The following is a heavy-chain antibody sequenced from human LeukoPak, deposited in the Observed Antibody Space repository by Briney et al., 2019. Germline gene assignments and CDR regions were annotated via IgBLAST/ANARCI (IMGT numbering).Heavy chain of an antibody. Sequence: ASVKVSCKASGYTFTSYGISWVRQAPGQGLEWMGWISAYNGNTNYAQKLQGRVTMTTDTSTSTAYMELRSLRSDDTAVYYCARASGYDPYYHGMDVWGQGTTVTVSS. CDR2: ISAYNGNT. CDR1: GYTFTSYG. CDR3: ARASGYDPYYHGMDV. J-gene: IGHJ6*02. D-gene: IGHD5-12*01. V-gene: IGHV1-18*01.